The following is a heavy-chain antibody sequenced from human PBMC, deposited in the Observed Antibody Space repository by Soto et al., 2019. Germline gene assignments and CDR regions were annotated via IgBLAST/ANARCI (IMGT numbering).Heavy chain of an antibody. CDR3: ARGIPYYYYYYGMDV. Sequence: SETLSLTCTVSGGSISSGDYYWSWIRQPPGKGLEWIGYIYYSGSTYYNPSLKSRVTISVDTSKNQFSLKLSSVTAADTAVYYCARGIPYYYYYYGMDVWGQGTTVTVSS. CDR2: IYYSGST. V-gene: IGHV4-30-4*01. CDR1: GGSISSGDYY. J-gene: IGHJ6*02.